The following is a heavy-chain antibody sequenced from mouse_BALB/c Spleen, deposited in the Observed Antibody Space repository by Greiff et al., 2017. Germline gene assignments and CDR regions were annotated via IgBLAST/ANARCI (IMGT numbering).Heavy chain of an antibody. V-gene: IGHV5-6*01. CDR1: GFTFSSYG. J-gene: IGHJ1*01. Sequence: EVHLVESGGDLVKPGGSLKLSCAASGFTFSSYGMSWVRQTPDKRLEWVATISSGGSYTYYPDSVKGRFTISRDNAKNTLYLQMSSLKSEDTAMYYCARQGITTVVADWYFDVWGAGTTVTVSS. D-gene: IGHD1-1*01. CDR3: ARQGITTVVADWYFDV. CDR2: ISSGGSYT.